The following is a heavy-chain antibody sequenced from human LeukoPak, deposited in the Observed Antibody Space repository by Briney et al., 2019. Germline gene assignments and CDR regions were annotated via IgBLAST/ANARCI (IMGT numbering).Heavy chain of an antibody. Sequence: PGGSLRLSCAASGFTFSSYSMNRVRQAPGKGLEWVSYISSSSSTIYYADSVKGRITISRDNAKNSLYLQMNSLRAEDTAVYYCARDHGGSSFDYWGQGTLVTVSS. CDR2: ISSSSSTI. CDR1: GFTFSSYS. J-gene: IGHJ4*02. CDR3: ARDHGGSSFDY. D-gene: IGHD3-10*01. V-gene: IGHV3-48*01.